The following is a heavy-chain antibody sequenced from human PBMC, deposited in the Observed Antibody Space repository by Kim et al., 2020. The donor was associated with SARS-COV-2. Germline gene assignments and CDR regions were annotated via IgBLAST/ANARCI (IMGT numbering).Heavy chain of an antibody. CDR3: ARDGYYGSGGLAFYYDYGMDV. J-gene: IGHJ6*02. V-gene: IGHV3-30*01. Sequence: FTISRDNSKNTLYLQMNSLRAEDTAVYYCARDGYYGSGGLAFYYDYGMDVWGQGTTVTVSS. D-gene: IGHD3-10*01.